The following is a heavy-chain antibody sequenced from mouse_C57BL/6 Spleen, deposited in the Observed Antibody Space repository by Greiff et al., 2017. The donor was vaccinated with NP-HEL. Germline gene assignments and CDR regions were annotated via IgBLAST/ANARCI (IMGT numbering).Heavy chain of an antibody. V-gene: IGHV1-78*01. J-gene: IGHJ1*03. CDR2: IYPRDGST. CDR1: GYTFTDHT. CDR3: ARSDDGYYWYFDV. Sequence: VKLVESDAELVKPGASVKISCKVSGYTFTDHTIHWMKQRPEQGLEWIGYIYPRDGSTKYNEKFKGKATLTADKSSSTAYMQLNSLTSEDSAVYFCARSDDGYYWYFDVWGTGTTVTVSS. D-gene: IGHD2-3*01.